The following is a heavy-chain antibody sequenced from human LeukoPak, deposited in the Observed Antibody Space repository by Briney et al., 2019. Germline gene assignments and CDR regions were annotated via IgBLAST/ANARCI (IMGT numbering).Heavy chain of an antibody. D-gene: IGHD6-19*01. J-gene: IGHJ4*02. Sequence: GGTLRLSCAASGFTFSSYGMSWVRQAPGKGLEWVSAISGSGGSTYYADSVKGRFTISRDNSKNTLYLQMNSLRAEDTAVYYCAKSGGGYSSGWFYWGQGTLVTVSS. V-gene: IGHV3-23*01. CDR3: AKSGGGYSSGWFY. CDR1: GFTFSSYG. CDR2: ISGSGGST.